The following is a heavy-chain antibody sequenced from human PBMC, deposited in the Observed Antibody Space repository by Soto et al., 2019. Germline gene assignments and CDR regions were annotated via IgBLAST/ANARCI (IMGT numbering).Heavy chain of an antibody. D-gene: IGHD3-10*01. CDR3: ARAQFYSGSGRYNNLMFDP. CDR1: GGSISNSNW. V-gene: IGHV4-4*02. Sequence: QVQLQESGPGLVKPSGTLSLTCAVSGGSISNSNWWSWVRQPPGKGLEWIGNIYHSGSTNYNPSLKSRVTMSLDRSNNQFSLTLNSVTAADTAVYYCARAQFYSGSGRYNNLMFDPWGQGTQVIVSS. CDR2: IYHSGST. J-gene: IGHJ5*02.